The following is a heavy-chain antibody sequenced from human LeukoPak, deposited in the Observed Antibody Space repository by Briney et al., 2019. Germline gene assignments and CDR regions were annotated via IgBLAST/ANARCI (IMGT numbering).Heavy chain of an antibody. CDR3: ATLDSYYDNSGRPLIPD. V-gene: IGHV1-24*01. J-gene: IGHJ4*02. CDR1: GYTLTDFS. D-gene: IGHD3-22*01. CDR2: FNREDDEP. Sequence: ASLKVSCNISGYTLTDFSMHWVRQAPGKGLDWMGGFNREDDEPIYAPHFRGRVTVTEDTSTDTAYMELSSLRSEDTAVYYCATLDSYYDNSGRPLIPDWGQGTLVTVSS.